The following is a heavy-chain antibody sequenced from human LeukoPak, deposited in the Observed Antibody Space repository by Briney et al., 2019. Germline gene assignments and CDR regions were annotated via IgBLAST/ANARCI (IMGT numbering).Heavy chain of an antibody. Sequence: GGSLRLSCAASGFTVSSNYMSWVRQAPGKGLEWVSVIYSGGSTYYADSVKGRFTISRDNSKNTLYLQMNSLRAEDTAVYYCARARAGAGTFFFDYWGQGTLVTVSS. CDR2: IYSGGST. V-gene: IGHV3-53*01. CDR3: ARARAGAGTFFFDY. D-gene: IGHD6-13*01. CDR1: GFTVSSNY. J-gene: IGHJ4*02.